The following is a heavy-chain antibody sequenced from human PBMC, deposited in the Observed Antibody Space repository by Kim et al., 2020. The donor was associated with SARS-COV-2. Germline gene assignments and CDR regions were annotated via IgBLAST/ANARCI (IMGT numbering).Heavy chain of an antibody. CDR2: ISGSGGST. CDR3: AKDPCSSTYYYYYYMDV. V-gene: IGHV3-23*01. D-gene: IGHD6-13*01. J-gene: IGHJ6*03. Sequence: GGSLRLSCAASGFTFSSYAMSWVRQAPGKGLEWVSAISGSGGSTYYADSVKGRFTISRDNSKNTLYLQMNSLRAEDTAVYYCAKDPCSSTYYYYYYMDVWGKGTTVTVSS. CDR1: GFTFSSYA.